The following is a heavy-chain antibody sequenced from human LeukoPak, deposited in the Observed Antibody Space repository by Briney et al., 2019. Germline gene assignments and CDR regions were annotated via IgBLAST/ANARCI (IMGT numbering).Heavy chain of an antibody. V-gene: IGHV3-15*01. CDR1: GFTFSNAW. CDR2: IKSKTDGGTT. CDR3: TTLAVAGYYFDY. J-gene: IGHJ4*02. Sequence: GGSLRLSCAASGFTFSNAWMSWVRQAPGKGLERVGRIKSKTDGGTTDYAAPVKGRFTISRDDSKNTLYLQMNSLRTEDTAVYYCTTLAVAGYYFDYWGQGTLVTVSS. D-gene: IGHD6-19*01.